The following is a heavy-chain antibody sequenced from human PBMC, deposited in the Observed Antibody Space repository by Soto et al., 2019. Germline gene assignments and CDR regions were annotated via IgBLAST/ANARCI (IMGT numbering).Heavy chain of an antibody. D-gene: IGHD2-8*02. CDR3: ARDKITGLFDY. Sequence: QVQLQQWGAGLLKPSETLSLTCAVYGGSFSGYYWTWIRQPPGTGLEWIGEINHSGSTNYNPSLKSIAPISVDPPKNPFSPKLTSVTAADTAVYSCARDKITGLFDYWGQGTLVTVSS. J-gene: IGHJ4*02. CDR1: GGSFSGYY. CDR2: INHSGST. V-gene: IGHV4-34*01.